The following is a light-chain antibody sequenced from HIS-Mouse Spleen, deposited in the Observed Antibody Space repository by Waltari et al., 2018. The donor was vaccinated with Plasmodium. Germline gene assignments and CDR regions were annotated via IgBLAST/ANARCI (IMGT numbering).Light chain of an antibody. V-gene: IGLV3-10*01. CDR1: ALPKKY. Sequence: SYELTQPPSVSVSPGQTATITCPGDALPKKYAYWYQQKSGQAPGLVIYEDSKRPSGIPERFSGSSSGTMATVTISGAQVEDEADYYCYSTDSSGNHRVFGGGTKLTVL. CDR2: EDS. CDR3: YSTDSSGNHRV. J-gene: IGLJ3*02.